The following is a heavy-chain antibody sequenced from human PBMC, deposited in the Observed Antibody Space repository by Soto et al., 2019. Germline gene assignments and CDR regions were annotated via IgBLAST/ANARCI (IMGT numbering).Heavy chain of an antibody. CDR1: GFSLSIYE. CDR3: VRSLPESRDYFDF. J-gene: IGHJ4*02. CDR2: VSTSGSLK. D-gene: IGHD3-22*01. Sequence: PGGSLRLSCAASGFSLSIYEMNWVRQAPGKGLEWLAYVSTSGSLKNYADSVKGRFTISRDNTTNAVYLQMNSLRAEDTAVYYCVRSLPESRDYFDFVGQETLETVSS. V-gene: IGHV3-48*03.